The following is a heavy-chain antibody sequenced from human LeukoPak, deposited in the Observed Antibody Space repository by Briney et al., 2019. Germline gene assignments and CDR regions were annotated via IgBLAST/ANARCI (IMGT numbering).Heavy chain of an antibody. Sequence: GASVKVSCKASGYTFTGYYMHWVRQAPGQGLEWMGWINPNSGGTNYAQKFQGRVTMTRDTSISTAYMELSRLRSDDTVVYYCASTRYYDSSGYPDYWGQGTLVTVSS. D-gene: IGHD3-22*01. J-gene: IGHJ4*02. CDR1: GYTFTGYY. CDR3: ASTRYYDSSGYPDY. V-gene: IGHV1-2*02. CDR2: INPNSGGT.